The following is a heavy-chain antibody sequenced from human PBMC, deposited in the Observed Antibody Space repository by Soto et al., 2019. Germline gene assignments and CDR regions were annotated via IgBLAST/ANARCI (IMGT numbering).Heavy chain of an antibody. V-gene: IGHV1-69*12. D-gene: IGHD6-13*01. J-gene: IGHJ6*02. CDR2: IIPIFGTA. CDR3: ARDGVSSSCDSCFYYGMDV. CDR1: GGTFSSYA. Sequence: QVQLVQSGAEVKKPGSSVKVSCKASGGTFSSYAISWVRQAPGQGLEWMGGIIPIFGTANYAQKFQGRVTITADESTSTAYMELSSLRSEDTAVYDCARDGVSSSCDSCFYYGMDVWGQGTTVTVSS.